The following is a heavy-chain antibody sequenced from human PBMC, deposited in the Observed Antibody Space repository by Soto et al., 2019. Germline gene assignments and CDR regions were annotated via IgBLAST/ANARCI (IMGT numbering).Heavy chain of an antibody. CDR2: ISYSGTT. J-gene: IGHJ5*02. CDR3: ARLSITSNGGWFDP. Sequence: QVQLQESGPGLVKPSQTLSLTCTVSGGSIISGNHYWNWIRQHPGKGLEWIGNISYSGTTSYNPSLKSRVTISVDTSKNQFSLKLNSVTAADTAVYYCARLSITSNGGWFDPWGQGTLVTVSS. D-gene: IGHD1-20*01. CDR1: GGSIISGNHY. V-gene: IGHV4-31*03.